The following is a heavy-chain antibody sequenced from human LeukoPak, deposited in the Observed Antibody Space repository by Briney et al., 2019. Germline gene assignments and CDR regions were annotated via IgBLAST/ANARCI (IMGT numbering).Heavy chain of an antibody. V-gene: IGHV4-61*10. Sequence: SETLSLTCTVSGGSISSGSYYWSWIRQPAGKGLEWIGYIYYSGSTNYNPSLKSRVTISVDTSKNQFSLKLSSVTAADTAVYYCARFLYGSGSYTPYYFDYWGQGTLVTVSS. CDR1: GGSISSGSYY. CDR3: ARFLYGSGSYTPYYFDY. D-gene: IGHD3-10*01. J-gene: IGHJ4*02. CDR2: IYYSGST.